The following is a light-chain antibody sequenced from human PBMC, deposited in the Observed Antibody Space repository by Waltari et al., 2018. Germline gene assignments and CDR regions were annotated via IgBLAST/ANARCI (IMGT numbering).Light chain of an antibody. V-gene: IGKV4-1*01. Sequence: DIVMTQSPDSLAVSLGERATINCKSSQSVFHNSDNKNYLAWYQQKPRQPPKLLISWASALESGVPDRFSGRGSGTDFTLTISSLQAEDVAVYYCQQYYSALWTFGQGTKVEIK. CDR3: QQYYSALWT. CDR2: WAS. J-gene: IGKJ1*01. CDR1: QSVFHNSDNKNY.